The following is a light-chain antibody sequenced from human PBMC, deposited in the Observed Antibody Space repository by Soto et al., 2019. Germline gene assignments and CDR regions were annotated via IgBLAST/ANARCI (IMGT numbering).Light chain of an antibody. CDR3: AAWDDSLNGGV. CDR2: SDN. J-gene: IGLJ3*02. CDR1: SSNIGGNT. V-gene: IGLV1-44*01. Sequence: QSVLTQPPSTSGTPGQRVTISCSGSSSNIGGNTVNWYQHLPGTAPKLLIYSDNQRPSGVPDRFSGSKSGTSASLAISGLQSEDEADYYCAAWDDSLNGGVFGGGTKVTVL.